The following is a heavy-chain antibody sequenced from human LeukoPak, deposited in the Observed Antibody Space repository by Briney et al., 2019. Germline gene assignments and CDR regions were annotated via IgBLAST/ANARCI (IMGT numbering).Heavy chain of an antibody. V-gene: IGHV4-39*07. CDR1: GGSISNTSYY. J-gene: IGHJ5*02. CDR3: ARDIIVGAAAGTWLNWFDP. Sequence: SETLSLTCTVSGGSISNTSYYWGWIRQPPAKGLEWIGSIYYSGSTDYNPSLKSRVTISVDTSKNQFSLKLSSVTAADTAVYYCARDIIVGAAAGTWLNWFDPWGQGTLVTVSS. D-gene: IGHD6-13*01. CDR2: IYYSGST.